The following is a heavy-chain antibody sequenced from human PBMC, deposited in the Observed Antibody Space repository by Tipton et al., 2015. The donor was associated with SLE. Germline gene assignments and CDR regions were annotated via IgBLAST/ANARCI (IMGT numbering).Heavy chain of an antibody. CDR3: ARGSSYDILTGYYRGDYYAMDV. Sequence: QVQLVQSGAEVKKPGSSVKVSCKASGGTFSSYGISWVRQAPGQGLEWMGGIIPIFATANYAQKFQGRVTISADESTSTAYMELSSLRSEDTAVYYCARGSSYDILTGYYRGDYYAMDVWGQGTTVTVSS. CDR2: IIPIFATA. V-gene: IGHV1-69*01. D-gene: IGHD3-9*01. J-gene: IGHJ6*02. CDR1: GGTFSSYG.